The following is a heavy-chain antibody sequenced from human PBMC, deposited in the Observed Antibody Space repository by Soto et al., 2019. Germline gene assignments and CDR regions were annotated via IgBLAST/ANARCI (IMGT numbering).Heavy chain of an antibody. CDR2: ISAYNGNT. Sequence: QVQLVQSGAEMKKPGASVKVSCKASGYTFTTYGISWVRQAPGQGLEWMGWISAYNGNTHYAQKLQGRVTMTTDTSTSTAYVELRSLRSDDTAVYYCAREHFPSTYDSSDYWGQGTLVTVSS. CDR1: GYTFTTYG. CDR3: AREHFPSTYDSSDY. J-gene: IGHJ4*02. D-gene: IGHD3-3*02. V-gene: IGHV1-18*04.